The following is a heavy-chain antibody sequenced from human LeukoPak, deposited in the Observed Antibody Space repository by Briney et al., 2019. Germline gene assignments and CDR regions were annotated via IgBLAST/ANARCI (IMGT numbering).Heavy chain of an antibody. D-gene: IGHD2-2*01. CDR1: GGTFSSYV. CDR3: ARARDGAGYCSSTSCHYYFDY. CDR2: IIPIFGIA. Sequence: ASVKVPCKASGGTFSSYVISWVRQAPGQGLEWMGRIIPIFGIANYAQKFQGRVTITADKSTSTAYMELSSLRSEDTAVYYCARARDGAGYCSSTSCHYYFDYWGQGTLVTVSS. J-gene: IGHJ4*02. V-gene: IGHV1-69*04.